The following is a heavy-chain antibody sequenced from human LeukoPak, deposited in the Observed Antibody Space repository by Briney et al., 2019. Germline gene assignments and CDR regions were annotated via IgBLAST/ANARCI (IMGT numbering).Heavy chain of an antibody. CDR1: GFTFSSYA. CDR3: ARVGYCSGGACYYYYYGMDV. V-gene: IGHV3-21*01. Sequence: PRGSLRLSCAASGFTFSSYAMSWVRQAPGKGLEWVSSISSDSSYIYYADSVKGRFTISRDNAKNSLFLQMNSLRAEDTAVYYCARVGYCSGGACYYYYYGMDVWGQGTTVTVSS. CDR2: ISSDSSYI. J-gene: IGHJ6*02. D-gene: IGHD2-15*01.